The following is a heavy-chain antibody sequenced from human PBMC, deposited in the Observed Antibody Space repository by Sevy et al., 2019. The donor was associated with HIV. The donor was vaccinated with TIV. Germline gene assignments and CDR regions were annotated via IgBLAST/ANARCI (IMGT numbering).Heavy chain of an antibody. CDR3: ASYTMVRGVIIGSYGMDV. J-gene: IGHJ6*02. CDR2: ISSSGSTI. V-gene: IGHV3-48*03. Sequence: GGSLRLSCAASGFTFSSYEMNWVRHAPGKGLEWVSYISSSGSTIYYADSVKGRFTISRDNAKNSLYLQMNSLRAEDTAVYYCASYTMVRGVIIGSYGMDVWGQGTTVTVSS. CDR1: GFTFSSYE. D-gene: IGHD3-10*01.